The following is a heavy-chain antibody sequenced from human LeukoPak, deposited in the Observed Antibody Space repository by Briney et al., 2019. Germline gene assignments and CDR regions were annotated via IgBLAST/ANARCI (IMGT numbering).Heavy chain of an antibody. V-gene: IGHV4-34*01. D-gene: IGHD3-10*01. CDR1: GGSFSGYY. J-gene: IGHJ5*02. Sequence: SETLSLTCAVYGGSFSGYYWSWIRQPPGKGLEWIGEINHSGSTNYNPSLKSRVTISVDTSKNQFSLKLSSVTAADTAVYYCARRLGSGSYYKGSWFDPWGQGTLVIVSS. CDR3: ARRLGSGSYYKGSWFDP. CDR2: INHSGST.